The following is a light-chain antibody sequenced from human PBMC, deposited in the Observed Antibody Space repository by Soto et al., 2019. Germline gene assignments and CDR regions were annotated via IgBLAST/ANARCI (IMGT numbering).Light chain of an antibody. CDR3: QQYARVPLT. J-gene: IGKJ4*01. Sequence: DIQMTQSPSSLSASVGDSVTSTCQASQDIRNYLNWYQQNPGKAPKLLIYDASTLETGVPSRFSGSGSGKDFTFTISSLQHEDIATYYCQQYARVPLTFGGGTKVDIK. CDR1: QDIRNY. V-gene: IGKV1-33*01. CDR2: DAS.